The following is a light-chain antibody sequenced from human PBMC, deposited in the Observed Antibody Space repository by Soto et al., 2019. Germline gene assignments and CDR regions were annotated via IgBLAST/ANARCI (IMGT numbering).Light chain of an antibody. CDR1: QSISFY. J-gene: IGKJ1*01. V-gene: IGKV1-39*01. CDR2: AAS. Sequence: DIQMTQSPSSLSASVGDRVTITCRASQSISFYLNWYQQKPGNAPKVLIYAASNLQTGVPSRFSGSGSGTEFTLIISGLQPDDSATYYCQQYTNTNNPWMFGQGTKVDIK. CDR3: QQYTNTNNPWM.